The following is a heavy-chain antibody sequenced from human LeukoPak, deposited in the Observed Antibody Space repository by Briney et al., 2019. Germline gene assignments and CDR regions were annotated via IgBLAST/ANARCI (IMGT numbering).Heavy chain of an antibody. D-gene: IGHD2-15*01. Sequence: PGGSLRLSCAASGFTFSGYWMSWVRQAPGRGLEWVATIKQDESEKAYVDSVEGRFTSSRDNAKSPLFLQMDSLRAEDTAVYYCARFGIDAAIDYWGQGTLVTVSS. CDR3: ARFGIDAAIDY. CDR2: IKQDESEK. CDR1: GFTFSGYW. J-gene: IGHJ4*02. V-gene: IGHV3-7*01.